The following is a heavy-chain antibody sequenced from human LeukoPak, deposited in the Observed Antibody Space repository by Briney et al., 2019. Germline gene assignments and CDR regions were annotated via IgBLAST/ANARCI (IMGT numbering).Heavy chain of an antibody. Sequence: SVKVSCKASGGTFSSYAISWVRQAPGPGLEWMGGIIPIFGTANYAQKFQGRVTITADESTSTAYMELSSLRSEDTAVYYCARGGYNWNYVHYYYYMDVWGKGTTVTVSS. D-gene: IGHD1-7*01. CDR3: ARGGYNWNYVHYYYYMDV. J-gene: IGHJ6*03. V-gene: IGHV1-69*13. CDR2: IIPIFGTA. CDR1: GGTFSSYA.